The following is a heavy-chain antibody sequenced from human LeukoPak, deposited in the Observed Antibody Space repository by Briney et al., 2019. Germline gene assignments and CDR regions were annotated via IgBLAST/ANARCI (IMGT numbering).Heavy chain of an antibody. D-gene: IGHD2-2*01. V-gene: IGHV3-33*08. CDR2: SWFPGDTK. J-gene: IGHJ5*02. CDR1: GFTFSSFG. CDR3: ARGAVVPAVNWFDP. Sequence: QPGGSLRLSCAASGFTFSSFGMHWVRQAPGKGLEWVAVSWFPGDTKYYADSVKDRFTISRDNSKKMVYLQLNSLRSEDTAVYYCARGAVVPAVNWFDPWGQGTLVTVSS.